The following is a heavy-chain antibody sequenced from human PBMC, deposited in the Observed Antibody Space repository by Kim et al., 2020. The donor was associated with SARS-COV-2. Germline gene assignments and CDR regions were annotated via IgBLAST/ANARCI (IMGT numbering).Heavy chain of an antibody. CDR3: AREAPWRYCSSTSCHPGV. CDR1: GFTFSSYS. D-gene: IGHD2-2*01. V-gene: IGHV3-21*01. CDR2: ISSSSSYI. J-gene: IGHJ6*02. Sequence: GGSLRLSCAASGFTFSSYSMNWVRQAPGKGLEWVSSISSSSSYIYYADSVKGRFTISRDNAKNSLYLQMNSLRAEDTAVYYCAREAPWRYCSSTSCHPGVWGQGTTVTVS.